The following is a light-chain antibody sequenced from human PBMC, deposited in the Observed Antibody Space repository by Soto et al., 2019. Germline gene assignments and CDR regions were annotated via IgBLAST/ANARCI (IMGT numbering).Light chain of an antibody. CDR2: GAS. J-gene: IGKJ1*01. CDR1: QSIGTK. CDR3: QQYGSSPRT. V-gene: IGKV3-20*01. Sequence: EIVMTQSPATLSVSPGERATLSCRASQSIGTKLVWYQQKPGQAPRLLIYGASSRATGIPDRFSGSGSGTDFSLTISRLEPEDFAVYYCQQYGSSPRTFGQGTKVDIK.